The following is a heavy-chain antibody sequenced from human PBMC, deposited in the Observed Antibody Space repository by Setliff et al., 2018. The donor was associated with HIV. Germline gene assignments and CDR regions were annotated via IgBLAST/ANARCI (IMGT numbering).Heavy chain of an antibody. Sequence: SETLSLTCTVSGGSISNYYWSWIRQPAGKGLEWIGRFYFTGSSDNAPFESRVTISVDTSKNQFSLKLSSVTAADTAVYYWASGKWLVGIDYWGQGTLVTVSS. D-gene: IGHD6-19*01. J-gene: IGHJ4*02. CDR2: FYFTGS. CDR1: GGSISNYY. CDR3: ASGKWLVGIDY. V-gene: IGHV4-4*07.